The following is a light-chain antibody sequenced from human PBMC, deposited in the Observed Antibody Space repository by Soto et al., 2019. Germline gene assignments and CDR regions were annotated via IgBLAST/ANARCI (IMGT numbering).Light chain of an antibody. J-gene: IGKJ1*01. V-gene: IGKV1-17*03. CDR1: QDISNF. CDR3: LQHNSYPWT. Sequence: DIQMTQTPSDMSASVGDRVTITCQASQDISNFLVWFQQRPGKVPKRLMYSANRLESGVPSRFSGSGSGTEFTLTISSLQPEDSATYYCLQHNSYPWTFGRGTKVDI. CDR2: SAN.